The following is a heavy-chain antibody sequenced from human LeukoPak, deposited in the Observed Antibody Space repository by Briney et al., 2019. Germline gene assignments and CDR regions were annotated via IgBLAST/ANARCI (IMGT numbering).Heavy chain of an antibody. Sequence: GGSLRLSCAASGFTFTTHWMSWVRQAPGQGLEWVANMKQDGSEKYYVDSVKGRFTISRDNAKNSLYLQMNSLRAEDTAVYYCARAPYYSHVEFYFDYWGQGTLVTVSS. CDR2: MKQDGSEK. J-gene: IGHJ4*02. D-gene: IGHD3-22*01. CDR1: GFTFTTHW. CDR3: ARAPYYSHVEFYFDY. V-gene: IGHV3-7*03.